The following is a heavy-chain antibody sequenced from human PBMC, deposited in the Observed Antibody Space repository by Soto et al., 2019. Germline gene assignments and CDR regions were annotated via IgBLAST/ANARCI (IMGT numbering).Heavy chain of an antibody. CDR2: IKSQGDGGTR. Sequence: GGSLRLSCAASGFSFRNAWMSWVRQAPGKGLEWVGHIKSQGDGGTRDYAAPVKGRFTISRDDSKNTLFLQMNSLKNEDTAVYFCTTDLRAYCDGTTCYAGNYYYDDMDVWGQGTTVTVSS. CDR3: TTDLRAYCDGTTCYAGNYYYDDMDV. J-gene: IGHJ6*02. V-gene: IGHV3-15*01. D-gene: IGHD2-2*01. CDR1: GFSFRNAW.